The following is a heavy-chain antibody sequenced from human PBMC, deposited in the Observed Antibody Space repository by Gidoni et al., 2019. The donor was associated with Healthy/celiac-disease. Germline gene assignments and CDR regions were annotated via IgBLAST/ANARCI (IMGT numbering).Heavy chain of an antibody. CDR3: ARVVSYDFWSGYYPDAFDI. D-gene: IGHD3-3*01. CDR2: INPSGGST. CDR1: GYTFTRYY. V-gene: IGHV1-46*03. Sequence: QVQLVQSGAEVKKPGASVKFSCKASGYTFTRYYMHWVRQAPGQGLEWRGIINPSGGSTSYEQKFQGRVTMTRDTSTSTVYMELSSLRSEDTAVYYCARVVSYDFWSGYYPDAFDIWGQGTMVTVSS. J-gene: IGHJ3*02.